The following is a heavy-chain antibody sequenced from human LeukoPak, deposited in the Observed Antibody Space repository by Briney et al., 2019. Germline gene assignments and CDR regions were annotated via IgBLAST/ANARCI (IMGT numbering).Heavy chain of an antibody. J-gene: IGHJ4*02. CDR1: GGTFSSYT. Sequence: PQASVKVSCKASGGTFSSYTISWVRQAPGQGLEWMGGIIPIFGTTTYAQKFQGRITIITDASTSTVYMELSSLRSEDTAVYYCARWAGFCTTNNCYNPFDYWGQGTLVTVSS. D-gene: IGHD2-2*02. CDR2: IIPIFGTT. V-gene: IGHV1-69*05. CDR3: ARWAGFCTTNNCYNPFDY.